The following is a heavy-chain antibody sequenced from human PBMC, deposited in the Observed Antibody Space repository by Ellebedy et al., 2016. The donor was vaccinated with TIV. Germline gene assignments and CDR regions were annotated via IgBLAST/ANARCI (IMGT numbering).Heavy chain of an antibody. CDR1: GYTFTRYA. Sequence: AASVKVSCKASGYTFTRYAMNWVRQAPGQGLEWLGWINTNTGNPTYAQGFIGRFVFSLDTSVSTAYLQISSLKAEDTAVYYCAREGGYGSGSGWFDPWGQGTLVTVSS. V-gene: IGHV7-4-1*02. CDR3: AREGGYGSGSGWFDP. D-gene: IGHD3-10*01. CDR2: INTNTGNP. J-gene: IGHJ5*02.